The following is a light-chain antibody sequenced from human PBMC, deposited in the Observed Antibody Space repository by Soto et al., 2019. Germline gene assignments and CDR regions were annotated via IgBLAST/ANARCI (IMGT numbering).Light chain of an antibody. Sequence: EIVLTQSPATLSLSPGERATLSCRASQSVSSYLAWYQQKPGQAPRLLLYDAFKRATGIPARFSGSGSGTDFTLTISSLEPEDFAVYYCQQRSNWPTFGQGTRLEIK. CDR1: QSVSSY. CDR2: DAF. CDR3: QQRSNWPT. J-gene: IGKJ5*01. V-gene: IGKV3-11*01.